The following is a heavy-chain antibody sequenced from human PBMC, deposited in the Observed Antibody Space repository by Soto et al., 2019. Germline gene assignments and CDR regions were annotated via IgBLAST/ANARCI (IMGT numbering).Heavy chain of an antibody. Sequence: QVPLVQSGAEVKKPGASVKVSCKASGYTFTSYAMHWVRQAPGQRLEWMGWINAGNGNTKYSQKFQGRVTITRDTSASTAYMELSSLRSEDTAVYYCARDLGYCSSTSCYLEAFDIWGQGTMVTVSS. CDR1: GYTFTSYA. D-gene: IGHD2-2*01. V-gene: IGHV1-3*01. J-gene: IGHJ3*02. CDR2: INAGNGNT. CDR3: ARDLGYCSSTSCYLEAFDI.